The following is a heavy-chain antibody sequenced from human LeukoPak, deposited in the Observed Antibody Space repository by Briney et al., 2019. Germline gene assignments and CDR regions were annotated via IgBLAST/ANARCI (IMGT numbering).Heavy chain of an antibody. CDR1: GYTFTGYY. CDR2: ISPNSGGT. CDR3: ARDDRDYGDYPLYNWFDP. D-gene: IGHD4-17*01. Sequence: ASVKVSCKASGYTFTGYYMHWVRQAPGQGLEWMGWISPNSGGTNYAQKFQGRVTMTRDTSISTAYMELSRLRSDDTAVYYCARDDRDYGDYPLYNWFDPWGQGTLVTVSS. J-gene: IGHJ5*02. V-gene: IGHV1-2*02.